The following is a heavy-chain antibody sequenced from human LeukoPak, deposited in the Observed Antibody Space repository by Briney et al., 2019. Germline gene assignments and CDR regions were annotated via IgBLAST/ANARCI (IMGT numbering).Heavy chain of an antibody. CDR1: GGSISSYY. Sequence: SETLSLTCTVSGGSISSYYWSWIRQPPGKGLEWIGSIYHSGSTYYNPSLKSRVTISVDTSKNQFSLKLSSVTAADTAVYYCARDNIVVVAATKAYYFDYWGQGTLVTVSS. D-gene: IGHD2-15*01. V-gene: IGHV4-38-2*02. CDR3: ARDNIVVVAATKAYYFDY. CDR2: IYHSGST. J-gene: IGHJ4*02.